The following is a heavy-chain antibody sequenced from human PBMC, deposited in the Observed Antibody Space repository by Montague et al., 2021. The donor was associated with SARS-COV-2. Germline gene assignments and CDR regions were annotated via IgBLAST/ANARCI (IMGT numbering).Heavy chain of an antibody. CDR1: GGSISSYY. D-gene: IGHD1-1*01. CDR3: ARAQNTCFIANCVNYFEA. CDR2: VHYTGST. V-gene: IGHV4-59*01. J-gene: IGHJ4*02. Sequence: SETLSLTCEVSGGSISSYYWSWIRQSPGKGLEWIGYVHYTGSTKYNPPLKTRVTLSLDTPKKHCSLKLKSVTAADTAVYYCARAQNTCFIANCVNYFEAWGLGALVTVSS.